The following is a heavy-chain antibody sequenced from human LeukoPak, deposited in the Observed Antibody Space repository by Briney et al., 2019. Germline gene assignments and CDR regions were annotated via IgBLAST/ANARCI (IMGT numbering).Heavy chain of an antibody. CDR2: ISYDGSNK. J-gene: IGHJ4*02. D-gene: IGHD3-22*01. CDR3: ARTEVYYYDSSGYPDY. V-gene: IGHV3-30-3*01. CDR1: GFTFSSYA. Sequence: GGSLRLSCAASGFTFSSYAMHWVRQAPGKGLEWVAVISYDGSNKYYADSVKGRFTFSRDNSKNTLYLQMNSLRAEDTAVYYCARTEVYYYDSSGYPDYWGQGTLVTVSS.